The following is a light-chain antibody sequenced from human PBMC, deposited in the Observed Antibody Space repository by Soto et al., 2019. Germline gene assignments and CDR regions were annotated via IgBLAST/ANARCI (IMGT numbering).Light chain of an antibody. CDR1: QSVLHSSHNENY. V-gene: IGKV4-1*01. J-gene: IGKJ2*01. CDR3: QQYYSTPYT. Sequence: DIVMTQSPDSLAVSLGERATINCKSSQSVLHSSHNENYLVWYQQKPGQPPKLLIYWASTRESGVPDRFSGSGSGTDFTLTISSLQAEDVAVYYCQQYYSTPYTFGQETKLEIK. CDR2: WAS.